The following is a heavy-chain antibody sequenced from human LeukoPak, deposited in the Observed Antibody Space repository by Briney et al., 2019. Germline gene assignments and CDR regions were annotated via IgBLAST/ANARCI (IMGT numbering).Heavy chain of an antibody. Sequence: PGGSLRLSCVASGFTVSSNYMSWVRQAPGKGLEWVSVIYSAGSTYYADSVKGRFSISRDNSKNTLYLQMNSLRVEDTAVYYCAKDQHEYGVMAFWGQGTLVTVSS. CDR1: GFTVSSNY. V-gene: IGHV3-53*01. D-gene: IGHD3-16*01. CDR3: AKDQHEYGVMAF. CDR2: IYSAGST. J-gene: IGHJ4*02.